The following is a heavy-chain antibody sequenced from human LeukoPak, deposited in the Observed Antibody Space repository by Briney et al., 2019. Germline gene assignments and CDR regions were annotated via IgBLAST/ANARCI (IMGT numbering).Heavy chain of an antibody. Sequence: ASVKVSCKASGYTLTNYNIGRVRQAPGQGLEWMGWINTYKGDTLYAQKLQGRVTMTADTSTNTAYMELRSLRFDDTAVYYCAREFGHCYGDNCFYFFDTWGQGFRVTVSS. D-gene: IGHD4-23*01. CDR3: AREFGHCYGDNCFYFFDT. CDR1: GYTLTNYN. V-gene: IGHV1-18*01. CDR2: INTYKGDT. J-gene: IGHJ4*02.